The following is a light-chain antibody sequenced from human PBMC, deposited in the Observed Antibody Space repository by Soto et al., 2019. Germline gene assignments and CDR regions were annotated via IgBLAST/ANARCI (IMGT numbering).Light chain of an antibody. J-gene: IGLJ1*01. V-gene: IGLV2-14*01. CDR2: DVS. CDR3: SSYTSATPYV. CDR1: SSDVGAYNY. Sequence: QSALTQPASVSGSPGQSITISCTGTSSDVGAYNYDSWYQQYPGEAPKVIIYDVSHRPAGVSNRFSGSKSGNTASLTISGLQTRDEADYYCSSYTSATPYVFGAGTKVSGL.